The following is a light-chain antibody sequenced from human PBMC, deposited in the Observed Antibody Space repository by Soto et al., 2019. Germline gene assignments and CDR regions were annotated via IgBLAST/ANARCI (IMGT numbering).Light chain of an antibody. Sequence: QSALTQPASVSGSPGQSITISCAGTMRDVGAYNLVSWYQQHPGRAPQLIIYEDTKRPSGVSFRFSASKSGKTASLTISGLQAEDEADYHCCSYAGNRTFVFGGGTKLTVL. V-gene: IGLV2-23*02. CDR3: CSYAGNRTFV. CDR1: MRDVGAYNL. J-gene: IGLJ3*02. CDR2: EDT.